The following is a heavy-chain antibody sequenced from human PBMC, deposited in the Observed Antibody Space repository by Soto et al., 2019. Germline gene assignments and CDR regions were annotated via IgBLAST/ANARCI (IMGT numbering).Heavy chain of an antibody. J-gene: IGHJ4*02. Sequence: QLQLQESGPGLVKPSETLSLTCNVSGESMSNTAYYWGWIRQTPGKGLEWIGSIFYTGSAYYNSSLKSRVTISVDTSKNQFSLKLLSVAAADTAIYYCARLTATYSGSYYGGGCFDYWGQGSLVTVSS. CDR1: GESMSNTAYY. D-gene: IGHD1-26*01. CDR3: ARLTATYSGSYYGGGCFDY. CDR2: IFYTGSA. V-gene: IGHV4-39*01.